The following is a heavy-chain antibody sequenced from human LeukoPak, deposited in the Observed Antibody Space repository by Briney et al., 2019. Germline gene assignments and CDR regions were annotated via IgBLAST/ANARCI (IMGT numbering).Heavy chain of an antibody. CDR1: GGTFSSYA. Sequence: GASVKVSCKASGGTFSSYAITWVRQAPGQGLEWMGRIIPMLGIANYAQKFQGRVTITADKSTSTAYMELSSLRSDDTAVYYCARVVPVDYYDSSGYSDYWGQGTLVTVSS. CDR3: ARVVPVDYYDSSGYSDY. D-gene: IGHD3-22*01. CDR2: IIPMLGIA. J-gene: IGHJ4*02. V-gene: IGHV1-69*04.